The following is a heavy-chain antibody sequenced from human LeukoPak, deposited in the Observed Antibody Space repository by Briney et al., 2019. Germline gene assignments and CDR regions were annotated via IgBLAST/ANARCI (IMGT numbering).Heavy chain of an antibody. CDR2: ISANGGRT. D-gene: IGHD2-8*02. CDR1: GLTFSGYV. V-gene: IGHV3-23*01. Sequence: PGGSLRLSCAASGLTFSGYVMSWARQAPGKGLVWVAAISANGGRTYYTESVKGHFTISRDNSKDTLSLQMNSLRADDTAVYYCAKGPERRGFCSGSACYSDCWGQGTLVTVSS. CDR3: AKGPERRGFCSGSACYSDC. J-gene: IGHJ4*02.